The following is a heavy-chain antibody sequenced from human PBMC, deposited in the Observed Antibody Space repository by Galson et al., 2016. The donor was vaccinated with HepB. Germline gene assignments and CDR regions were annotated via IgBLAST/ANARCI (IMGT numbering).Heavy chain of an antibody. D-gene: IGHD6-19*01. V-gene: IGHV1-2*02. Sequence: SVKVSCKASGYSFSDYYINWMRQAPGQGPEWMGWIDPYSGSTKYRQKFQGRIAMTRGTSISTAFMELNNLRSDDTAVYYCARWRLAGISGGGYIGGFLHWGQGTPVTVSS. CDR3: ARWRLAGISGGGYIGGFLH. CDR2: IDPYSGST. CDR1: GYSFSDYY. J-gene: IGHJ1*01.